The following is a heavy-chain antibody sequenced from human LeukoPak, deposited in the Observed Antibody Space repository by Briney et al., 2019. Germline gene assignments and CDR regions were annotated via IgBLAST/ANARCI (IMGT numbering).Heavy chain of an antibody. CDR2: ISGGGGST. CDR1: GFTFSSYA. V-gene: IGHV3-23*01. CDR3: AQGDSYYDFLLSV. J-gene: IGHJ3*01. D-gene: IGHD3-3*01. Sequence: GGSLRLSCAASGFTFSSYAMTWVRQAPGKGLEWVSAISGGGGSTDYADSVKGRFTISRDNSRNTLYLQMNSLRAEDAAVYYCAQGDSYYDFLLSVWGQGTMVTVSS.